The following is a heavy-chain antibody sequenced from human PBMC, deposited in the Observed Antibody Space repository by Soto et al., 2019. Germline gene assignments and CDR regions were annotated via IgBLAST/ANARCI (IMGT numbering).Heavy chain of an antibody. Sequence: QLQLQESGPGLVKPAETLSLKCAVSGGSVSSGNYFWGWIRQPPGKGLEWIGNIYYNGDTYYSPSLKSRVTMSVDSAQNKYSLGLDSVTAADTAVYYCPRRLMVHWIQGHAIDFLVQGTLVTVSS. J-gene: IGHJ3*01. CDR1: GGSVSSGNYF. D-gene: IGHD2-8*01. CDR3: PRRLMVHWIQGHAIDF. CDR2: IYYNGDT. V-gene: IGHV4-39*01.